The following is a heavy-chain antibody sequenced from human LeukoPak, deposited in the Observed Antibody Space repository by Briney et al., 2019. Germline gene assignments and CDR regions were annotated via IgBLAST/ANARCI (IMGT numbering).Heavy chain of an antibody. CDR2: IYYSGST. CDR1: GGSISSSSYY. V-gene: IGHV4-61*05. CDR3: ARHPGSNYYFYYMDV. J-gene: IGHJ6*03. Sequence: SETLSLTCTVSGGSISSSSYYWGWIRQPPGKGLEWIGYIYYSGSTSYNPSLKSRVTISVDTSKNQFSLKLSSVTAADTAVYYCARHPGSNYYFYYMDVWGKGTTVTVSS. D-gene: IGHD4-11*01.